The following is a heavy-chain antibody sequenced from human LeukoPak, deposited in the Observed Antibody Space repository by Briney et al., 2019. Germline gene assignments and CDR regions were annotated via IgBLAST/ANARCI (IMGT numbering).Heavy chain of an antibody. D-gene: IGHD6-13*01. CDR2: IIPIFGTA. J-gene: IGHJ3*02. Sequence: ASVKVSCKASGGTFTSYGLSWVRQAPGQGLEWMGGIIPIFGTANYAQKFQGRVTITADESTSTAYMELSSLRSEDTAVYYCARGIAAQDDAFDIWGQGTMVTVSS. CDR1: GGTFTSYG. CDR3: ARGIAAQDDAFDI. V-gene: IGHV1-69*13.